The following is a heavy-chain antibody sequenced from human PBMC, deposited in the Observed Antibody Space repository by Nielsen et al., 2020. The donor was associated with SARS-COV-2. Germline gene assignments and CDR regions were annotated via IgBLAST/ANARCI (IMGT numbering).Heavy chain of an antibody. J-gene: IGHJ4*02. CDR1: GFTFSSYG. CDR3: AKDLWEYRRTFDY. Sequence: GESLKISCAASGFTFSSYGMHWVRQAPGKGLEWVAVISYDGSNKYYADSVKGRFTISRDNSKNTLYLQMNSLRAEDTAVYYCAKDLWEYRRTFDYWGQGTLVTVSS. V-gene: IGHV3-30*18. D-gene: IGHD1-26*01. CDR2: ISYDGSNK.